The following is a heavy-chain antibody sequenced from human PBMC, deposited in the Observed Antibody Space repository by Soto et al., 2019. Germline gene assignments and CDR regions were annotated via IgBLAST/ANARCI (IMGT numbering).Heavy chain of an antibody. J-gene: IGHJ6*03. Sequence: PSEILSLTCTVSGGSISSYYWSWIRQPPGKGLEWIGYIYYSGSTNYNPSLKSRVTISVDTSKNQFSLKLSSVTAADTAVYYCARDKILEWSLPGYYYYYVDVWGKGTTVTVSS. CDR2: IYYSGST. CDR3: ARDKILEWSLPGYYYYYVDV. D-gene: IGHD3-3*01. V-gene: IGHV4-59*01. CDR1: GGSISSYY.